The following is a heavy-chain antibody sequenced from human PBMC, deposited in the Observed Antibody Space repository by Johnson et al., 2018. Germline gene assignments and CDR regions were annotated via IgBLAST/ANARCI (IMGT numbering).Heavy chain of an antibody. J-gene: IGHJ4*02. CDR3: ARGITADS. CDR1: GFTFSSYW. D-gene: IGHD1-14*01. V-gene: IGHV3-7*01. Sequence: EVQLVESGGGLVQPGGSLRLSCVASGFTFSSYWMTWVRQAPGKGLEWVANIKQDASEKNYVGSVNGRFTISRANGDSSLFLLMNSLRAEDTAVYYCARGITADSWGQGTLVTVSS. CDR2: IKQDASEK.